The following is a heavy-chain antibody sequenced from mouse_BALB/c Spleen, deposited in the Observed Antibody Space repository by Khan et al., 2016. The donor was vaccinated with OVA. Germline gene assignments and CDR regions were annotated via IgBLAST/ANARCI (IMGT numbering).Heavy chain of an antibody. CDR2: INPHIGET. CDR1: GYSFTGYF. Sequence: VQLKESGPELVKPGASVKISCKASGYSFTGYFMNWLMQSHGKSLEWIGRINPHIGETFYNQKFKDKATLTVDDSSSTAHMELRSLASEDSAVYYCARISRSDFDYWGQGTTLTVSS. J-gene: IGHJ2*01. CDR3: ARISRSDFDY. V-gene: IGHV1-20*02. D-gene: IGHD1-1*01.